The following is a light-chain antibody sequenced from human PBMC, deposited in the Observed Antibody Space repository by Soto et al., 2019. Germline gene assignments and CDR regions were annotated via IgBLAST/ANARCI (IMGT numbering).Light chain of an antibody. V-gene: IGKV3-15*01. CDR3: QQYNNWPPT. CDR1: QSVSSN. J-gene: IGKJ1*01. Sequence: EIVMTQSPAMVSVSPGERATLSCRASQSVSSNLAWYQQKPGQAPRLLIYGASTRATGIPARFSGSGSGTEFTLTISSLQSEDFAVYSCQQYNNWPPTFGQGTKVDIK. CDR2: GAS.